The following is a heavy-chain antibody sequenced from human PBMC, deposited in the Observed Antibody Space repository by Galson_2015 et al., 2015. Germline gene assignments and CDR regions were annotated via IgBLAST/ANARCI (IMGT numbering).Heavy chain of an antibody. D-gene: IGHD1-26*01. CDR1: GFTFSSYW. V-gene: IGHV3-7*03. J-gene: IGHJ4*02. Sequence: SLRLSCAASGFTFSSYWMSWVRQAPGKGLEWVANIKQDGSEKYYVDSVKGRFTISRDNAKNSLYLQMNSLRAEDTAVYYCARDFGYGSYASFDYGGQGTLVTVSS. CDR3: ARDFGYGSYASFDY. CDR2: IKQDGSEK.